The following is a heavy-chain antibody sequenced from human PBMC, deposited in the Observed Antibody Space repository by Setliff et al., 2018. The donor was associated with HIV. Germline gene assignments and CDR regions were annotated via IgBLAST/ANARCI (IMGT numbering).Heavy chain of an antibody. V-gene: IGHV1-18*01. CDR3: ARVSRSGWFFDW. D-gene: IGHD6-19*01. J-gene: IGHJ4*02. CDR2: ISSYNGYT. Sequence: ASVKVSCKTSGYTFTTFGIVWVRQAPGQGLEWMGWISSYNGYTKYAQKVQDRVTMTKDTSTSTAYMELRSLRSDDTAVYYCARVSRSGWFFDWWGQGSLVTVSS. CDR1: GYTFTTFG.